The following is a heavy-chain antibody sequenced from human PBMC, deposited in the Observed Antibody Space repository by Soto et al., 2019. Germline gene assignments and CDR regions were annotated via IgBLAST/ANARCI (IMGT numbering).Heavy chain of an antibody. CDR3: ARDLQEYYYYYGMDV. D-gene: IGHD4-4*01. Sequence: ASMKVSCKATGYTFTSYYIHWVRQAPGQGLEWKGKINTSGGSKSYAQKFQGRVTMTRDTSTSTVYMELSSLRSEDTALYYCARDLQEYYYYYGMDVWGQGTTVTVSS. J-gene: IGHJ6*02. V-gene: IGHV1-46*01. CDR1: GYTFTSYY. CDR2: INTSGGSK.